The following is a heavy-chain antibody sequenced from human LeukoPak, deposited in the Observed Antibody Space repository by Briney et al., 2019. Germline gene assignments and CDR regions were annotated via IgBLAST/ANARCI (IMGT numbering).Heavy chain of an antibody. V-gene: IGHV1-2*02. CDR2: VNPRNGGT. CDR3: ATGAQYGLWGVPYFYYMHV. CDR1: GYPFTGYY. Sequence: GASVKVPCKASGYPFTGYYVHWVRQAPGHGLEWMGWVNPRNGGTHSAQKFQGRPSMTGDTSTTTAYMELGGLTSDDTAVYYCATGAQYGLWGVPYFYYMHVWGKGTTVTVSS. D-gene: IGHD3-10*01. J-gene: IGHJ6*03.